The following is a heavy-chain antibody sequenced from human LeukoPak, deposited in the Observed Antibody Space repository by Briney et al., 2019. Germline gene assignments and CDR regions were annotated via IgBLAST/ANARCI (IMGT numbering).Heavy chain of an antibody. V-gene: IGHV3-30*18. CDR1: GFTFSTYG. CDR2: ISYDGSNK. CDR3: AKASNGGSYYGVIIDY. D-gene: IGHD1-26*01. J-gene: IGHJ4*02. Sequence: GGSLRLSCAASGFTFSTYGMHWVRQAPGKGLEGVAVISYDGSNKYYTDSVKGRFTISRDNSKNTLYLQMNSLRAEDTAVYYCAKASNGGSYYGVIIDYWGQGTLVTVSS.